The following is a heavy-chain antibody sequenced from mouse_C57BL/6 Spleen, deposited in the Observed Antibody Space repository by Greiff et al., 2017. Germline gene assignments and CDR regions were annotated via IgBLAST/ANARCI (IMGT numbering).Heavy chain of an antibody. D-gene: IGHD2-4*01. CDR2: ISYDGSN. Sequence: EVKLMESGPGLVKPSQSLSLTCSVTGYSITSGYYWNWIRQFPGNKLEWMGYISYDGSNNYNPSLKNRISITRDTSKNQFFLKLNSVTTEDTATYYCARRGLDYDGYYFDYGGQGTTLTVSS. J-gene: IGHJ2*01. V-gene: IGHV3-6*01. CDR3: ARRGLDYDGYYFDY. CDR1: GYSITSGYY.